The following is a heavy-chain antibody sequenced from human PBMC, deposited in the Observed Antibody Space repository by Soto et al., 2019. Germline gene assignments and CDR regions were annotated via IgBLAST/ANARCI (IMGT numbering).Heavy chain of an antibody. CDR2: ISYDGSNK. CDR3: ASSGILSSSYYYGMDV. CDR1: GFTFSSYA. J-gene: IGHJ6*02. Sequence: GGSLRLSCAASGFTFSSYAMHWVRQAPGKGLEWVAVISYDGSNKYYADSVKGRFTISRDNSKNTLYLQMNSLRAEDTAVYYCASSGILSSSYYYGMDVWGQGTTVTVSS. D-gene: IGHD6-6*01. V-gene: IGHV3-30-3*01.